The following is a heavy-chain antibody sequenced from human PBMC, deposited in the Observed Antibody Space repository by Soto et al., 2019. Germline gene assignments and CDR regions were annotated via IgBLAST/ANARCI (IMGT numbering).Heavy chain of an antibody. J-gene: IGHJ4*02. V-gene: IGHV3-30*03. CDR2: VSYHGTNK. CDR3: ARGLPYDSSGYFFDY. D-gene: IGHD3-22*01. CDR1: GFTFSSYG. Sequence: GGSLRLSCAASGFTFSSYGMHWVRQAPGKGLEWVALVSYHGTNKYYGDSVNGRFTISRDNSKNTLYLQMNSLRAEDTAVYYCARGLPYDSSGYFFDYWGQGTLVTVSS.